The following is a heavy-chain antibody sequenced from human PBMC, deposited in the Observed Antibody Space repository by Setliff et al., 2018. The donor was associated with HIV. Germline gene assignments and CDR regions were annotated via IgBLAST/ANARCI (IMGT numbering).Heavy chain of an antibody. CDR3: AREELRGTKVFDI. CDR2: INSNSGGT. J-gene: IGHJ3*02. D-gene: IGHD3-10*01. V-gene: IGHV1-2*02. CDR1: GYTFTAYY. Sequence: ASVKVSCKTSGYTFTAYYLHWVRQAPGQGLEYMGWINSNSGGTNYAQKFQGRVTMTRDTSVSSAYMELSRVRSDDMAVYYCAREELRGTKVFDIWGQGTMVTVSS.